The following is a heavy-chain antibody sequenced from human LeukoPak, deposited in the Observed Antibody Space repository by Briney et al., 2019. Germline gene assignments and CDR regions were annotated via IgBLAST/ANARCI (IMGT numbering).Heavy chain of an antibody. Sequence: GESLKISCKGSGYSFTSYWIGWVRQMPGEGLEWMGIIYPGDSDTRYSPSFQGQVTISADESTSTAYLQWSSLKASDTAMYYCARQVHDYGDYVMDYWGQGTLVTVSS. CDR3: ARQVHDYGDYVMDY. V-gene: IGHV5-51*01. D-gene: IGHD4-17*01. J-gene: IGHJ4*02. CDR2: IYPGDSDT. CDR1: GYSFTSYW.